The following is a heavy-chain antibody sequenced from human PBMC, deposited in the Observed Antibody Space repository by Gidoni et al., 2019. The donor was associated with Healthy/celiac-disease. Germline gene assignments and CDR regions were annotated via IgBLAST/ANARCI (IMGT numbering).Heavy chain of an antibody. Sequence: QLQLQESGPGLVKPSETLSLTCTVSGGSISSSSYYWGWIRQPPGKGLEWIGSIYYSGSTYYNPSLKSRVTISVDTSKNQFSLKLSSVTAADTAVYYCARTLLRYFDWSQYYFDYWGQGTLVTVSS. V-gene: IGHV4-39*01. J-gene: IGHJ4*02. CDR1: GGSISSSSYY. CDR3: ARTLLRYFDWSQYYFDY. D-gene: IGHD3-9*01. CDR2: IYYSGST.